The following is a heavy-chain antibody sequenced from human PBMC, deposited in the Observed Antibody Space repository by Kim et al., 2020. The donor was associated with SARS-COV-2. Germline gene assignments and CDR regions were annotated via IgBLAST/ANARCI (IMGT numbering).Heavy chain of an antibody. D-gene: IGHD2-2*01. J-gene: IGHJ4*02. Sequence: GGSLRLSCAASGFTFSTYAMHWVRQAPGKGPEWVAVISKDGNNKYYADSVKGRFTISRDNSKNTLFLEMDSLRPEDTAVYHCAKGVWTSGPSCVWDCYLDDWGQGTLVTVSS. V-gene: IGHV3-30*18. CDR2: ISKDGNNK. CDR3: AKGVWTSGPSCVWDCYLDD. CDR1: GFTFSTYA.